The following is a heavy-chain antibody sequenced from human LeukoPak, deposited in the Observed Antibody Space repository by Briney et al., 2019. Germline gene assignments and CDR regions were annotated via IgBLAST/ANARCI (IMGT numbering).Heavy chain of an antibody. J-gene: IGHJ4*01. V-gene: IGHV5-51*01. CDR1: GYSFTNYW. CDR2: IYPGDSNT. D-gene: IGHD2-15*01. CDR3: ATGRYCSGGTCYSSLDF. Sequence: GESLKISCKGSGYSFTNYWIGWVRQMPGKVLEWMGIIYPGDSNTRYSPSFQGQVTISVDKSVTTAYVQWSSLKASDTAVYYCATGRYCSGGTCYSSLDFWGQGTLVTVSS.